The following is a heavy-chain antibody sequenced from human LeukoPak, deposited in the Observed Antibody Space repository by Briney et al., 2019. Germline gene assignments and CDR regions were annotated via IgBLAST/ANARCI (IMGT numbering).Heavy chain of an antibody. V-gene: IGHV4-59*10. Sequence: PSETLSLTCAVYGGSFSGYYWSWIRQPPGKGLEWIGRIYTSGSTNYNPSLKSRVTMSVDTSKNQFSLKLSSVTAADTAVYYCARESTVTRAIDYWGQGTLVTVSS. D-gene: IGHD4-17*01. J-gene: IGHJ4*02. CDR2: IYTSGST. CDR1: GGSFSGYY. CDR3: ARESTVTRAIDY.